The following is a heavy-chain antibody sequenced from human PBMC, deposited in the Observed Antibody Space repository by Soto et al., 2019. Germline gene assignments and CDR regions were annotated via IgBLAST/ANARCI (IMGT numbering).Heavy chain of an antibody. Sequence: EVQLVETGGGLIQPGGSLRLSCAASGFTVSSHYMSWVRQAPGKGLEWVSVIYSGGSTYYADSVKGRFTISRDNSKNTLYLQMNSLRAEDTAVYYCARDGGSGSYSWDAFDIWGQGTMVTVSS. J-gene: IGHJ3*02. CDR2: IYSGGST. CDR3: ARDGGSGSYSWDAFDI. D-gene: IGHD3-10*01. V-gene: IGHV3-53*02. CDR1: GFTVSSHY.